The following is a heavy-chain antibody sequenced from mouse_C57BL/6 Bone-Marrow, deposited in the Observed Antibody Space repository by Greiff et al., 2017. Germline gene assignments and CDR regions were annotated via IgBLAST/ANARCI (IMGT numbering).Heavy chain of an antibody. D-gene: IGHD1-1*01. CDR2: IDPNSGGT. J-gene: IGHJ2*01. Sequence: QVQLQQPGAELVKPGASVTLSCKASGYTFTSYWMHWVKQRPGRGLEWIGRIDPNSGGTKYNEKFKSKATLTADKPSSTADMQRSSLTSEDSAVYYSATLTTVVDYWGQGTTLTVSS. CDR3: ATLTTVVDY. V-gene: IGHV1-72*01. CDR1: GYTFTSYW.